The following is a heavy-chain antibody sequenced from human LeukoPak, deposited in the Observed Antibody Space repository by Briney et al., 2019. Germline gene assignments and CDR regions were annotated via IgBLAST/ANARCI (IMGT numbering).Heavy chain of an antibody. Sequence: SETLSLTCAVYGGSFSGYYWSWIRQPPGKGLEWIGEINHSGSTNYNPSLKSRVTISVDTSKNQFSQKLSSVTAADTAVYYCARRGIAVAGSRAKKNAFDIWGQGTMVTVSS. CDR3: ARRGIAVAGSRAKKNAFDI. J-gene: IGHJ3*02. CDR2: INHSGST. CDR1: GGSFSGYY. V-gene: IGHV4-34*01. D-gene: IGHD6-19*01.